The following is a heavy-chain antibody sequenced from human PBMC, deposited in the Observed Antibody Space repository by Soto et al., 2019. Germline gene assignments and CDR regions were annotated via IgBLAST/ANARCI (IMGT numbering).Heavy chain of an antibody. J-gene: IGHJ4*02. V-gene: IGHV4-34*01. CDR2: INHSGST. CDR3: ARVSRRTPPSRYYYDSSGYYQGYFDC. Sequence: SETLSLTCAVYGGSFSGYYWSWIRQPPGKGLEWIGEINHSGSTNYNPSLKSRVTISVDTSKNQFSLKLSSVTAADTAVYYCARVSRRTPPSRYYYDSSGYYQGYFDCWGQGTLVTV. CDR1: GGSFSGYY. D-gene: IGHD3-22*01.